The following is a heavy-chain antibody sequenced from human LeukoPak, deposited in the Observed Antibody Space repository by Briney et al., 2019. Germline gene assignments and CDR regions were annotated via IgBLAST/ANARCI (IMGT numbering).Heavy chain of an antibody. CDR1: GYTLTELP. J-gene: IGHJ4*02. CDR3: ATSNYKTFDY. Sequence: EASVKVSCKVSGYTLTELPMHWVRQAPGKRLEWMGGFDPEDGETIYAQKFQGRVTMTEDTSTDTAYMELSSLRSEDTAVYYCATSNYKTFDYWGQGTLVTVSS. V-gene: IGHV1-24*01. CDR2: FDPEDGET. D-gene: IGHD4-11*01.